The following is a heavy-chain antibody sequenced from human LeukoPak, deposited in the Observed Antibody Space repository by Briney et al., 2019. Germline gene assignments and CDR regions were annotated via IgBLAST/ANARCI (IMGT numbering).Heavy chain of an antibody. J-gene: IGHJ3*02. CDR3: ARSYYDSSGHGGFFAFDI. CDR2: IYHSGST. V-gene: IGHV4-38-2*02. Sequence: SETLSLTCTVSGYSISSGYYWGWIRQPPGKGLEWIGSIYHSGSTYYNPSLKSRVTISVDTSKNQFSLKLSSVTAADTAVYYCARSYYDSSGHGGFFAFDIWGQGTMVTVSS. D-gene: IGHD3-22*01. CDR1: GYSISSGYY.